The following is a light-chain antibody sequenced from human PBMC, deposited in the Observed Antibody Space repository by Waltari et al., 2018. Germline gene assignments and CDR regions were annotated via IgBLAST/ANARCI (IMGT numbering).Light chain of an antibody. V-gene: IGLV4-69*01. CDR2: VNSDGSH. CDR1: GGHTHYA. Sequence: QLVVTQSPSASASLGASVKLTCTLSGGHTHYAITWHQQQPQKGPRFLMKVNSDGSHNKGDGTTDRFSGSSSGAERYLTISSLQSEDEADYHCQTWDTGIRVFGGGTKLIVL. J-gene: IGLJ3*02. CDR3: QTWDTGIRV.